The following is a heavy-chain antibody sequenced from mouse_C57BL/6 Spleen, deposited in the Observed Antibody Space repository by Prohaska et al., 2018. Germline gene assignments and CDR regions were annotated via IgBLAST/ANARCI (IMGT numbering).Heavy chain of an antibody. Sequence: EFQLQQSGPELVKPGASVKISCKASGYSFTDYNMNWVKQSNGKSLEWIGVIKPNYGTTSYNQKFKGKATLTVYQSSSTAYMQLNSLTSEDSAVYYCARRDYWDWYFDVWGTGTTVTVSS. CDR2: IKPNYGTT. D-gene: IGHD1-1*01. J-gene: IGHJ1*03. V-gene: IGHV1-39*01. CDR3: ARRDYWDWYFDV. CDR1: GYSFTDYN.